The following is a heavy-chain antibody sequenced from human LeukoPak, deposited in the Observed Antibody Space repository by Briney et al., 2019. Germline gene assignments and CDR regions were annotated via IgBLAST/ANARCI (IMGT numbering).Heavy chain of an antibody. CDR2: IYWDDNK. D-gene: IGHD6-19*01. CDR3: AHISGVELPTAPHSSGWYILSGAFDI. CDR1: GFSLSTSGVG. J-gene: IGHJ3*02. V-gene: IGHV2-5*02. Sequence: SGPTLVNPTQTLTLTCTFSGFSLSTSGVGVGWIRQPPGKALEWLALIYWDDNKRYSPSLKSRLTITKDTFKNQAVLTMTNMDPVDTATYYCAHISGVELPTAPHSSGWYILSGAFDIWGQGTMVTVSS.